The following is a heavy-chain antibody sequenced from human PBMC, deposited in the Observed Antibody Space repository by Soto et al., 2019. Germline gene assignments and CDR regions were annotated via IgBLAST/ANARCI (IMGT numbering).Heavy chain of an antibody. Sequence: ASVKVSCKASGYIFTSYGISWVRQAPGQGLEWMAWISAYNGNTNYAQKVQGRVTMTTDTSTSTAYMELSSLRSEDTAVYYCARGPAGDYYYYYYMDVWGKGTTVTAP. CDR1: GYIFTSYG. CDR3: ARGPAGDYYYYYYMDV. CDR2: ISAYNGNT. J-gene: IGHJ6*03. V-gene: IGHV1-18*01.